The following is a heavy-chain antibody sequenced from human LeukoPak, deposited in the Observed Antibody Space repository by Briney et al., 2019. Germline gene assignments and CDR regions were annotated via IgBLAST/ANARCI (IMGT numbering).Heavy chain of an antibody. Sequence: SETLSLTCAVYGGSFSGYYWSWIRQPPGKGLEWIGEINHSGSTNYNQSLKSRVTISVDTSKNQFSLKLSSVTAADTAVYYCARALGYCSSTSCGDYYMDVWGKGTTVTVSS. CDR2: INHSGST. CDR1: GGSFSGYY. D-gene: IGHD2-2*01. V-gene: IGHV4-34*01. CDR3: ARALGYCSSTSCGDYYMDV. J-gene: IGHJ6*03.